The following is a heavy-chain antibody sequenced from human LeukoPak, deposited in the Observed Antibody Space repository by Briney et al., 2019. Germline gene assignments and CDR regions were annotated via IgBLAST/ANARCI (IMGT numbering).Heavy chain of an antibody. Sequence: SETLSLTCTVSGGSISNYYWTWIRQPPGKGLEWIAYMYYSGSTNYNPSLKSRVTISVDTSKNQFSLKLSSMTVADTAVYYCARIKGLHSSPTHYYYMDVWGKGTTVTVSS. CDR3: ARIKGLHSSPTHYYYMDV. CDR2: MYYSGST. J-gene: IGHJ6*03. D-gene: IGHD6-13*01. CDR1: GGSISNYY. V-gene: IGHV4-59*01.